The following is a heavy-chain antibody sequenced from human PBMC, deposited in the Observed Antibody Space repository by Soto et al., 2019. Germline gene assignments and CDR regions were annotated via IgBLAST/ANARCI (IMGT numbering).Heavy chain of an antibody. CDR2: MNPNSGNT. J-gene: IGHJ4*02. V-gene: IGHV1-8*02. Sequence: QVQLVQSGAEVKEPGASVKVSCKASAYTFTSYDINWVRQATGQGLEWMGWMNPNSGNTGYAQKCQGRRPLTRNTFITHAYLVLTRMRFKEKDVYYCVRKGYCNGYICIFSKDWDHFDHRGQGTLVTVSS. CDR1: AYTFTSYD. D-gene: IGHD2-15*01. CDR3: VRKGYCNGYICIFSKDWDHFDH.